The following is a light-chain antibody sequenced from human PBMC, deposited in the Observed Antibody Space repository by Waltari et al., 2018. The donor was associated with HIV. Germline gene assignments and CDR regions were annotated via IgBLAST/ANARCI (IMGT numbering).Light chain of an antibody. V-gene: IGLV1-51*02. CDR2: ENV. Sequence: QSVLTQPPSVSAAPGQRVTISCSGSTPNIGNNYVCWYQQFPGTAPKLLTYENVKLPSGIPDRFSGSNSGTSASLDITGLQTGDEADYYCGTWDSRLRAEVFGGGTKLTVL. CDR3: GTWDSRLRAEV. J-gene: IGLJ2*01. CDR1: TPNIGNNY.